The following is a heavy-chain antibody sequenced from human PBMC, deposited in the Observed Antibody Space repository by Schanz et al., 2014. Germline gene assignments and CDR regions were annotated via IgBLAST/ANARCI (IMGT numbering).Heavy chain of an antibody. CDR2: INPNSGGT. V-gene: IGHV1-2*02. D-gene: IGHD3-22*01. CDR3: ARDYYDSSGYYYCDY. CDR1: GYTFTGYY. Sequence: QVQLVQSEAEVKKPGSSVKVSCKASGYTFTGYYMHWVRQAPGQGLEWMGRINPNSGGTNYAQKFQGRVTMTRDTSISTAYMELSSLRSEDTAMYYCARDYYDSSGYYYCDYWGQGTLVTVAS. J-gene: IGHJ4*02.